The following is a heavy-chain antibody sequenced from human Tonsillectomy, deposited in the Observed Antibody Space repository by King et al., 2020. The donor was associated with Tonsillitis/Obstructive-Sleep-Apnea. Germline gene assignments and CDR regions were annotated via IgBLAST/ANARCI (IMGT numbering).Heavy chain of an antibody. V-gene: IGHV3-7*03. J-gene: IGHJ6*02. D-gene: IGHD3-22*01. CDR1: GFIFSDYW. Sequence: VQLVESGGDLVQPGGSLRLSGKASGFIFSDYWMTWVRQAPGKGLEWVATIKQDGGDKFYVDSVKGRFTISRDNAKNSLYLQMKSLRAEVTAVYFCARALPSTPGYDFYDFDAWGQGTADTASS. CDR3: ARALPSTPGYDFYDFDA. CDR2: IKQDGGDK.